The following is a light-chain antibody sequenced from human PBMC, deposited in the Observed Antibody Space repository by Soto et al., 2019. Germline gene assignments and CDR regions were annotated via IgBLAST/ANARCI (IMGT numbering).Light chain of an antibody. Sequence: AIQMNQSPSSLSASVADRVTITCRASQGIRNELGWYQQKPGKAPKLLIYAASSLQSGVPSRFSGSGSGTDFTLTISSLQPEDFATYYCLQDYNYPWTFGQGTKVDIK. CDR2: AAS. CDR3: LQDYNYPWT. CDR1: QGIRNE. V-gene: IGKV1-6*01. J-gene: IGKJ1*01.